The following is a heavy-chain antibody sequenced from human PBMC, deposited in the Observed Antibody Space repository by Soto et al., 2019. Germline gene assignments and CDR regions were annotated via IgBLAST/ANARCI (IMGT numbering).Heavy chain of an antibody. CDR2: FDPEAGQT. D-gene: IGHD1-26*01. V-gene: IGHV1-24*01. CDR3: ATGAGSGSYYYAFDI. Sequence: ASVKVSCKVSEYFLTELSIHWVRQAPGKGLEWMGGFDPEAGQTVYAQRFQGRVTMTEDTSTDTVYMDLTSLRLEDTAVYFCATGAGSGSYYYAFDIWGQGTRVSVAS. J-gene: IGHJ3*02. CDR1: EYFLTELS.